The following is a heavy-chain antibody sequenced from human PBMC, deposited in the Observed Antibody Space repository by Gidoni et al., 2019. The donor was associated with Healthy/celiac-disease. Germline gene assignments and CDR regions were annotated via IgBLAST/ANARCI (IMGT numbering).Heavy chain of an antibody. CDR2: ISYDGSNK. V-gene: IGHV3-30*18. CDR1: GFPFSSYG. Sequence: QVQLVESGGGVVQPGRSLRLSCAASGFPFSSYGMHWVRQAPGKGLEWVAVISYDGSNKYYADSVKGRFTISRDNSKNTLYLQMNSLRAEDTAVYYCAKDRLGFGVAHDAFDIWGQGTMVTVSS. J-gene: IGHJ3*02. D-gene: IGHD3-3*01. CDR3: AKDRLGFGVAHDAFDI.